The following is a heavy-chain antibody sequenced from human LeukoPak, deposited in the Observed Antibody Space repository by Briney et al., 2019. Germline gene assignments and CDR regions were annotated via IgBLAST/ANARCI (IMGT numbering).Heavy chain of an antibody. Sequence: SVKVSCKASGGTFSSYAISWVRQAPGQGLEWMGGVIPIFGTANYAQKFQGRVTITADESTSTAYMELSSLRSEDTAVYYCARADDSSSSPFDYWGQGTLVTVSS. D-gene: IGHD6-6*01. V-gene: IGHV1-69*13. CDR2: VIPIFGTA. CDR1: GGTFSSYA. J-gene: IGHJ4*02. CDR3: ARADDSSSSPFDY.